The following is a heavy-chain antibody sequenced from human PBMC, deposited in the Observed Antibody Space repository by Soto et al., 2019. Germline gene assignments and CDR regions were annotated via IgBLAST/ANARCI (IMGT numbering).Heavy chain of an antibody. CDR3: ARARTNYYNTSDYDF. CDR1: GCTFIGYY. V-gene: IGHV1-2*02. CDR2: INPNSGDT. J-gene: IGHJ4*02. Sequence: AAVKVSCKASGCTFIGYYMHWVRQAPGQGLEWMGWINPNSGDTSYAQKFQGRVTMTRDTSISTAYTELSRLRFDDTAVYYCARARTNYYNTSDYDFWGQGTLVTVSS. D-gene: IGHD3-22*01.